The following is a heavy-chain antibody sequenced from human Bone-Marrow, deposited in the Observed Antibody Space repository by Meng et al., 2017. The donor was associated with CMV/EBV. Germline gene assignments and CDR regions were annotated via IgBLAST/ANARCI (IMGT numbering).Heavy chain of an antibody. V-gene: IGHV3-7*01. D-gene: IGHD2-2*01. Sequence: GESLKISCAASGFAFSSFWITWVRQAPGKGLEWVANIKHHGGETYYVDSVKGRFTISRDNAKNSLYLQMNSLRAEDTAVYYCAGYCSSTSCHWYAFDIWGQGTMVTVSS. CDR2: IKHHGGET. CDR3: AGYCSSTSCHWYAFDI. J-gene: IGHJ3*02. CDR1: GFAFSSFW.